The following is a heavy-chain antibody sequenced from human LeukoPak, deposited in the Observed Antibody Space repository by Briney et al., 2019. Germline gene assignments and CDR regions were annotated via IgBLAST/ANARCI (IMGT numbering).Heavy chain of an antibody. D-gene: IGHD6-19*01. CDR2: IYYSGST. CDR1: GGFISSNY. CDR3: AGYRYSSGWYVFDY. Sequence: SETLSLTCTVSGGFISSNYWSWIRQPPGKGLEWIGYIYYSGSTNYNPSLKSRVTISVDTSKNQFSLKLSSVTAADTAVYYCAGYRYSSGWYVFDYWGQGTLVTVSS. V-gene: IGHV4-59*01. J-gene: IGHJ4*02.